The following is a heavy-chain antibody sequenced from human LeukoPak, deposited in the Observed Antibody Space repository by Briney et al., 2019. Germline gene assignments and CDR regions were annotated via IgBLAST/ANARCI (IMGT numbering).Heavy chain of an antibody. CDR2: INEGGSER. D-gene: IGHD3/OR15-3a*01. CDR3: VRLTWTEVAH. CDR1: GFTFSSYW. Sequence: GGSLRLSCVGSGFTFSSYWMNWVRQAPGKGLEWVASINEGGSERHYVDSVKGRFTMSRDDAKNSGYLQMNSLRAEDTAVYYGVRLTWTEVAHWGQGTLVTVSS. V-gene: IGHV3-7*03. J-gene: IGHJ4*02.